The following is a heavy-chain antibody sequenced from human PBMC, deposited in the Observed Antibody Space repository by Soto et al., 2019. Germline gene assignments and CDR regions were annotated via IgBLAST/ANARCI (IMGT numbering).Heavy chain of an antibody. CDR1: GGSVSSGSYY. J-gene: IGHJ6*02. CDR2: IYYSGST. Sequence: SETLSLTCTVSGGSVSSGSYYWSWIRQPPGKGLEWIGYIYYSGSTNYNPSLKSRVTISVDTSKNQFSLKLSSATAADTAVYYCARDASYYYYGMDVWGQGTTVTSP. CDR3: ARDASYYYYGMDV. V-gene: IGHV4-61*01.